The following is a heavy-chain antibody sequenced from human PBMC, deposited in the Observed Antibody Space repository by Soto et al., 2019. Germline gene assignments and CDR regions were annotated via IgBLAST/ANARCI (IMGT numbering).Heavy chain of an antibody. CDR3: ARDGAVAGNINFDH. CDR1: GYNFTSYA. V-gene: IGHV1-3*01. J-gene: IGHJ4*02. Sequence: QVQLVQSGAEVKKPGASVKVSCKASGYNFTSYAMHWVRQAPGQRPEWMGWINGGNGNTKYSQKLQGRVTITRDTSASAGYMELSSLRSEDTAVYYCARDGAVAGNINFDHWGQGTLVTVSS. D-gene: IGHD6-19*01. CDR2: INGGNGNT.